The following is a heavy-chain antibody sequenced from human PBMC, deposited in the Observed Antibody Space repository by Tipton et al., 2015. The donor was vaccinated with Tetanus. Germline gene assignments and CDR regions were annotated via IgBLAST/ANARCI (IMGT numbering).Heavy chain of an antibody. Sequence: SLRLSCAASGFTFTSYTMNWARQAPGKGLEWVSSINSRSNYIYYADSVRGRFTVSRDNAKNSVYLQMNSLRAEDTAVYFCARDPVLGIGTHWGQGTLVIVSS. D-gene: IGHD2-21*01. CDR3: ARDPVLGIGTH. V-gene: IGHV3-21*01. CDR1: GFTFTSYT. CDR2: INSRSNYI. J-gene: IGHJ4*02.